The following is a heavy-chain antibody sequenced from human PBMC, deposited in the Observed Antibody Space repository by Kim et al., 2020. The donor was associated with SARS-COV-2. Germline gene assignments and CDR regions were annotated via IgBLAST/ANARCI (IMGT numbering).Heavy chain of an antibody. CDR3: GRVPYGSGRIDY. D-gene: IGHD3-10*01. J-gene: IGHJ4*02. Sequence: NHNPGLKGRVTISVDTAKNQFALKLSSVTAADTAVYYWGRVPYGSGRIDYWGQGTLVTVSS. V-gene: IGHV4-59*01.